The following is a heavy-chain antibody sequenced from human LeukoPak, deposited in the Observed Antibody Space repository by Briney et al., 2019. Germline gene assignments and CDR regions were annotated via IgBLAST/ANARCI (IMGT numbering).Heavy chain of an antibody. D-gene: IGHD2-8*02. CDR1: GFAFSGYS. Sequence: GGSLRLSCAASGFAFSGYSMNWVRQAPGKGLEWLSYISSGSSTIYYADSVKGRFTISRDNAKNSLYLQMNSLTAEDTAVYYCARSRTGNYFDYWGQGTLVTVSS. J-gene: IGHJ4*02. CDR3: ARSRTGNYFDY. CDR2: ISSGSSTI. V-gene: IGHV3-48*01.